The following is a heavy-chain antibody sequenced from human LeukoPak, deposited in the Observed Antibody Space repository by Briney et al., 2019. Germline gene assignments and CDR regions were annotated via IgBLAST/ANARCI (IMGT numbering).Heavy chain of an antibody. CDR3: AREYYYDSSGYYYVASYYYYYMDV. CDR1: GFTFSSYW. Sequence: GGSLRLSCAASGFTFSSYWMSWVRQAPGKGLEWVANIKQDGSEKYYVDSVKGRFTISRDNAKNSLYLQMNSLRAEDTAVYYCAREYYYDSSGYYYVASYYYYYMDVWGKGTTVTVSS. J-gene: IGHJ6*03. V-gene: IGHV3-7*01. D-gene: IGHD3-22*01. CDR2: IKQDGSEK.